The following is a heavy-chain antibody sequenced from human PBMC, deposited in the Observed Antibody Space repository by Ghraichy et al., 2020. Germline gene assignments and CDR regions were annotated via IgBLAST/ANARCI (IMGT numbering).Heavy chain of an antibody. CDR3: ARSSGSYTHPFDY. Sequence: SKTLSLTCTVSGGSIRSTSYYWAWIRQPPGLRPEWIGTIYYSGSTYYKSSLKRRVTISVDTSKNQFSLKLSSVTAADTAVYYCARSSGSYTHPFDYWGQGTLVTVSS. D-gene: IGHD1-26*01. CDR2: IYYSGST. V-gene: IGHV4-39*01. J-gene: IGHJ4*02. CDR1: GGSIRSTSYY.